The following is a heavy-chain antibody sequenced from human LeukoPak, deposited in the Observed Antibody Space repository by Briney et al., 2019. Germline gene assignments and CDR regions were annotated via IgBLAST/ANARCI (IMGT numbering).Heavy chain of an antibody. Sequence: GSLSLSCAASGFAFSKAWMRWGRRAPGKGGEWGGRIKSKSDGGTTDYAAPVKGRFTISRDDSKNTLYLQMNSLKTEDTAVYYCTTRIHWGQGTLVTVSS. CDR2: IKSKSDGGTT. CDR3: TTRIH. CDR1: GFAFSKAW. J-gene: IGHJ4*02. V-gene: IGHV3-15*01.